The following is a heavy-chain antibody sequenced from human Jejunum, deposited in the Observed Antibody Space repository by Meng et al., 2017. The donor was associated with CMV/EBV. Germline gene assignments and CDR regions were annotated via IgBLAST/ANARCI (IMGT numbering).Heavy chain of an antibody. Sequence: LPFTKTWMRWVRQAQGKGLEWVGRIKSKADGEAAEYSASVRGRFTISRDDSENTLYLQMNSLDIEDTGVYYCATGERQWQLLFDCWGQGTLVTVSS. J-gene: IGHJ4*02. CDR3: ATGERQWQLLFDC. D-gene: IGHD6-19*01. V-gene: IGHV3-15*01. CDR1: LPFTKTW. CDR2: IKSKADGEAA.